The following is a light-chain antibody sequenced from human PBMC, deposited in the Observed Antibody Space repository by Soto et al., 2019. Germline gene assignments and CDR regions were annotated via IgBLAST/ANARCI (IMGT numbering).Light chain of an antibody. J-gene: IGKJ2*01. CDR3: QQGYTYST. Sequence: DIQLTQSPSTLSASVGDRVTITCRASQNVGSWLAWYQQKPGKAPNLLISQTSSLESGVPSRFSGSGSGTEFTLTISSLQPEDVATYYCQQGYTYSTFGQGTKRDTK. CDR2: QTS. V-gene: IGKV1-5*03. CDR1: QNVGSW.